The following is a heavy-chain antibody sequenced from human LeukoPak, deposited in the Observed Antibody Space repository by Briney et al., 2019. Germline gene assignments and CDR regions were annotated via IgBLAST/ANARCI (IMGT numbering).Heavy chain of an antibody. V-gene: IGHV1-2*02. J-gene: IGHJ4*02. Sequence: ASVKVSCKASGYTFTGYYMHWVRQAPGQGLEWMGWINPNSGGTNYAQKFQGRVTMTRDTSISTAYMELSRLRSDDTAVYYCARGYCSGGSCFFDYWGQGTLVTVSS. CDR2: INPNSGGT. D-gene: IGHD2-15*01. CDR3: ARGYCSGGSCFFDY. CDR1: GYTFTGYY.